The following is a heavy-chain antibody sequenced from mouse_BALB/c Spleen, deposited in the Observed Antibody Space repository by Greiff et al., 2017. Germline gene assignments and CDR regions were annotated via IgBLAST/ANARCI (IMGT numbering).Heavy chain of an antibody. D-gene: IGHD1-1*01. CDR1: GYAFTNYL. Sequence: VQLQQSGAELVRPGTSVKVSCKASGYAFTNYLIEWVKQRPGQGLEWIGVINPGSGGTNYNEKFKGKATLTADKSSSTAYMQLSSLTSDDSAVYFCARSGIYYYGSRAWFAYWGQGTLVTVSA. V-gene: IGHV1-54*01. J-gene: IGHJ3*01. CDR3: ARSGIYYYGSRAWFAY. CDR2: INPGSGGT.